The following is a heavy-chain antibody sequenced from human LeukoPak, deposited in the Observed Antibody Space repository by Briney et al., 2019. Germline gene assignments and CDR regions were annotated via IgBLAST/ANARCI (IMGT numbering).Heavy chain of an antibody. Sequence: PSETLSLTCAVYGGSFSGYYWSWIRQPPGKGLEWIGEINHSGSTNYNPSLKSRVTISVDTSKNQFSLKLSSVTAADTAVYYCASGPSIKDAFDIWGQGTMVTVSS. CDR3: ASGPSIKDAFDI. V-gene: IGHV4-34*01. J-gene: IGHJ3*02. D-gene: IGHD1-14*01. CDR2: INHSGST. CDR1: GGSFSGYY.